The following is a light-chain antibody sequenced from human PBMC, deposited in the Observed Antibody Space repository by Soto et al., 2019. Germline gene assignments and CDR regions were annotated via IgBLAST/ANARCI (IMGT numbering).Light chain of an antibody. CDR1: QSISSW. CDR2: DAS. Sequence: DIQMTQSPSTLSASVGDRVTITCRSSQSISSWLAWYQQKPGKAPKLLIYDASSLESGVPSRFSGSGSATEFTLTISSLQHDDFATYYCQQYNNYWPCGQGTKVDIK. CDR3: QQYNNYWP. J-gene: IGKJ1*01. V-gene: IGKV1-5*01.